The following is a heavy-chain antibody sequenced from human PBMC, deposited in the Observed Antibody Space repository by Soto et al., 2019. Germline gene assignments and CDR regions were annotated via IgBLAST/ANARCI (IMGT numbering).Heavy chain of an antibody. J-gene: IGHJ6*02. V-gene: IGHV5-10-1*01. CDR3: ASGEIAARPGYYGMDV. Sequence: GEPMQVWCKGAGYSFINYGISWVSQMPGKGLEWMGRIDPSDSYTNYSPSFQGHVTISADKSISTAYLQWSSLKASDTAMYYCASGEIAARPGYYGMDVWGQGTTVTVSS. D-gene: IGHD6-6*01. CDR2: IDPSDSYT. CDR1: GYSFINYG.